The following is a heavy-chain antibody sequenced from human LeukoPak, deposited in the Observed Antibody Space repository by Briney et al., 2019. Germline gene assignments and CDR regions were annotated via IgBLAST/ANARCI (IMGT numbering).Heavy chain of an antibody. CDR1: GFTFNRYS. V-gene: IGHV3-48*01. J-gene: IGHJ4*02. Sequence: GGSLRLSCAASGFTFNRYSMNWGRQAPGKGLEWVAYISSSGTGIYYADSVKGRFAISRDNAKNSVYLQMNSLRGEDTAVYHCAASYSETQLYYFDYWGQGNLVTVSS. D-gene: IGHD1-26*01. CDR3: AASYSETQLYYFDY. CDR2: ISSSGTGI.